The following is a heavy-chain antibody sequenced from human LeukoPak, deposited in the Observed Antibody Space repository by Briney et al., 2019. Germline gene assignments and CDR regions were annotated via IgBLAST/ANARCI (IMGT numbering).Heavy chain of an antibody. CDR1: GFTFSSYA. V-gene: IGHV3-33*01. CDR3: ARADLVEDGDYSAEENFDY. J-gene: IGHJ4*02. CDR2: IWYDGSNK. Sequence: PGGSLRLSCAASGFTFSSYAMHWVRQAPGKGLEWVAVIWYDGSNKYYADSVKGRFTISRDNSKNTLYLQMNSLRAEDTAVYYCARADLVEDGDYSAEENFDYWGQGTPVTVSS. D-gene: IGHD4-17*01.